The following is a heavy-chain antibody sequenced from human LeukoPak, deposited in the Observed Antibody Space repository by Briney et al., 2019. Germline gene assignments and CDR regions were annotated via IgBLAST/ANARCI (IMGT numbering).Heavy chain of an antibody. CDR2: ISGSGGST. CDR1: GFTFSGYA. D-gene: IGHD2-15*01. J-gene: IGHJ4*02. Sequence: GGSLRLSCAASGFTFSGYAMSWVRQAPGKGLEWVSAISGSGGSTYYADSVKGRFTISRDNSKNTLYLQMNSLRAEDTAVYYCASYCSGGSCYPYWGQGTLVTVSS. CDR3: ASYCSGGSCYPY. V-gene: IGHV3-23*01.